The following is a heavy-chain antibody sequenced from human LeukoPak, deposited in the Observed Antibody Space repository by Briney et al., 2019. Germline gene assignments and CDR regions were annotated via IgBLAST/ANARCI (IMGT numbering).Heavy chain of an antibody. CDR1: GFTFSSYA. D-gene: IGHD6-13*01. V-gene: IGHV3-23*01. J-gene: IGHJ5*02. CDR3: AKGVAAAGFSWFDP. Sequence: PTGGSLRLSCAASGFTFSSYAMSWVRQAPGKGLEWVSAISGSGGSTYYADSVKGRFTISRDNSKNTLYLQMNSLRAEDTAVYYCAKGVAAAGFSWFDPWGQGTLVTVSS. CDR2: ISGSGGST.